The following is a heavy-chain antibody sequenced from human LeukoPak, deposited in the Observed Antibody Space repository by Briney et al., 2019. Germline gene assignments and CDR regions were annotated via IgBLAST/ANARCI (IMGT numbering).Heavy chain of an antibody. D-gene: IGHD6-6*01. CDR2: IYTSGST. J-gene: IGHJ6*02. CDR1: GGSISSYY. CDR3: AREGSSSPYYYYGMDV. V-gene: IGHV4-4*07. Sequence: PSETLSLTCTVSGGSISSYYWSWIRQPAGKGLAWIGRIYTSGSTNYSPSLKSRATMSVDTSKNQFSLKLSSVTAADTAVYYCAREGSSSPYYYYGMDVWGQGTTVTVSS.